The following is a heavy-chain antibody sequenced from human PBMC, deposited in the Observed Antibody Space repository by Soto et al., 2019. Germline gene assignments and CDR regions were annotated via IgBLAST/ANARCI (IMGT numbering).Heavy chain of an antibody. CDR3: ARDSGAGWFFKFDV. Sequence: ASVKVSCKASGYIFSNFGISWVRQAPGQGLEWMGWISGYDTNLRYAKKVQGRLTMTTDTSTSTAYMELRSLRSEDTAVYFCARDSGAGWFFKFDVWGQGTMLTVSS. CDR1: GYIFSNFG. V-gene: IGHV1-18*01. D-gene: IGHD6-19*01. J-gene: IGHJ3*01. CDR2: ISGYDTNL.